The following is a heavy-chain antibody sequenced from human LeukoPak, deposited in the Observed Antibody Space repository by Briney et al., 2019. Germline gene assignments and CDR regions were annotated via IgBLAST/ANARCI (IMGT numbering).Heavy chain of an antibody. CDR2: ITGSGDGT. V-gene: IGHV3-23*01. D-gene: IGHD3-10*01. J-gene: IGHJ4*02. Sequence: GGSLRLSCAASGFTFSIYAMMWVRQAPGKRLEWVSSITGSGDGTYYADSVRGRFTISRDNSENTLYLQLNSLRAEDTAVYFCVKGFVHPTYYFEYWGQGTLVTVSS. CDR1: GFTFSIYA. CDR3: VKGFVHPTYYFEY.